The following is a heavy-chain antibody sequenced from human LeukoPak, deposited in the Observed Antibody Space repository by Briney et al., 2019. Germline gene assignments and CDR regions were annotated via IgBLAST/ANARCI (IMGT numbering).Heavy chain of an antibody. CDR2: ISGSGSST. D-gene: IGHD4-11*01. V-gene: IGHV3-23*01. CDR1: GFTFSDYA. Sequence: GGSLRLSCAASGFTFSDYAMSWVRQAPGKGLEWVSGISGSGSSTYYADSVRGRFTISRDNSKNTLYVRMNSLRAEDTAVYFCAKGTTLTTARGLDSWGQGTLVTVSS. CDR3: AKGTTLTTARGLDS. J-gene: IGHJ4*02.